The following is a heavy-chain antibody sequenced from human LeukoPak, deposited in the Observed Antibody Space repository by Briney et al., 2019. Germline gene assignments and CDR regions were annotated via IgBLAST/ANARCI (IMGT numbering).Heavy chain of an antibody. Sequence: PSETLSLTCAVYGGSLSGYYWNWIHQPPGKGLEWIGEINHSGSTNYNPSLKSRVTISVDTSKNQFSLRLSSVTAADTAKYYCARGPGYYYGSGEDYWGQGTLVTVSS. D-gene: IGHD3-10*01. J-gene: IGHJ4*02. CDR1: GGSLSGYY. CDR2: INHSGST. V-gene: IGHV4-34*01. CDR3: ARGPGYYYGSGEDY.